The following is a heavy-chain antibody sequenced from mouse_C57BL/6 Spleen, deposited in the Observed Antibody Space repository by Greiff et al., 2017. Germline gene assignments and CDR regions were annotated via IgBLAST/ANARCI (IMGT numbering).Heavy chain of an antibody. J-gene: IGHJ2*01. D-gene: IGHD2-2*01. CDR2: ISSGSSTI. CDR3: ARSGGYVDFDY. Sequence: EVKLMESGGGLVKPGGSLKLSCAASGFTFSDYGMHWVRQAPEKGLEWVAYISSGSSTIYYADTVKGRFTISRDNAKNTLFLQMTSRRSEDTAMYYCARSGGYVDFDYWGQSTTLTVSS. CDR1: GFTFSDYG. V-gene: IGHV5-17*01.